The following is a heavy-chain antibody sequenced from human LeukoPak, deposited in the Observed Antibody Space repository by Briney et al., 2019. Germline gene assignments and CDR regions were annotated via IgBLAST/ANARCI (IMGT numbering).Heavy chain of an antibody. J-gene: IGHJ3*02. Sequence: SQTLSLTCTVSGGSISSGSYYWSWIRQPAGKGLEWIGRIYTSGGTNYNPSLKSRVTISVDTSKNQFSLKLSSVTAADTAVYYCARDRRKGEAFDIWGQGTMVTVSS. V-gene: IGHV4-61*02. CDR2: IYTSGGT. D-gene: IGHD3-16*01. CDR1: GGSISSGSYY. CDR3: ARDRRKGEAFDI.